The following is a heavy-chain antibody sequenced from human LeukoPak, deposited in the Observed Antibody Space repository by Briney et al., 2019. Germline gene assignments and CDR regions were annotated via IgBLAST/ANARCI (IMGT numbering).Heavy chain of an antibody. CDR2: ISGSGGST. D-gene: IGHD3-3*01. V-gene: IGHV3-23*01. CDR1: GFSLWRHY. J-gene: IGHJ4*02. Sequence: GGSLRLSCAASGFSLWRHYMSWVRQAPGKGLEWVSAISGSGGSTYYADSVKGRFTISRDNSKNTLYLQMNSLRAEDTAVYYCAKDPDTIFGVVIFDYWGQGTLVTVSS. CDR3: AKDPDTIFGVVIFDY.